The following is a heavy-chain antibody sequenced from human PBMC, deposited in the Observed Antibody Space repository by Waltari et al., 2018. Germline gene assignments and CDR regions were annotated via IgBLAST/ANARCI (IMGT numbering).Heavy chain of an antibody. D-gene: IGHD2-15*01. CDR1: GGSISSSSYY. V-gene: IGHV4-39*07. CDR3: ARGQRWQLIRVDI. Sequence: QLQLQESGPGLVKPSETLSLTCTVSGGSISSSSYYWGWIRQPPGKGLEWIGSIYYSGSTYYNPSLKSRVTIAVDTSKNQFSLKLSSVTAADTAVYYCARGQRWQLIRVDIWGQGTMVTVSS. J-gene: IGHJ3*02. CDR2: IYYSGST.